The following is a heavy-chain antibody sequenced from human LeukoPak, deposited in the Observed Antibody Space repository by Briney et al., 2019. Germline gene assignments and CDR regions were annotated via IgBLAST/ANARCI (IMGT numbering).Heavy chain of an antibody. D-gene: IGHD2-8*01. Sequence: GASVKVSCKASGGTFSSYAISWVRQAPGQGLEWMGGIIPIFGTANYAQKFQGRVTITADESTSTAYMELSSLRSEDTAVYYCARVGYCTNGVCSGDLQHWGQGTLVTVSS. CDR2: IIPIFGTA. V-gene: IGHV1-69*13. J-gene: IGHJ1*01. CDR1: GGTFSSYA. CDR3: ARVGYCTNGVCSGDLQH.